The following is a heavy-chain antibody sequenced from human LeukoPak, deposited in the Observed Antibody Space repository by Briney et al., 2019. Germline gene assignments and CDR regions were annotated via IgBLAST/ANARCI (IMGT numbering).Heavy chain of an antibody. CDR2: IYYSGST. CDR1: GGSISSGGYY. V-gene: IGHV4-31*03. J-gene: IGHJ4*02. Sequence: SQTLSLTCTVSGGSISSGGYYWSWIRQHPGKGLEWIGYIYYSGSTYYNPSLKSRVTISVDTSKNQFSLKLSSVTAADTAVYYCARIKNILGRYFDYWGQGTLVTVSS. CDR3: ARIKNILGRYFDY. D-gene: IGHD7-27*01.